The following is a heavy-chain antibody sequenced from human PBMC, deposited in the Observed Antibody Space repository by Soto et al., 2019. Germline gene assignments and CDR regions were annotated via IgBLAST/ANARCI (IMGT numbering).Heavy chain of an antibody. J-gene: IGHJ4*02. CDR2: INAGNGNT. V-gene: IGHV1-3*05. CDR3: ASGAAFITGTTPHFDY. CDR1: GYTFTSYA. Sequence: QVQLVQSGAEEKKPGASVKVSCKASGYTFTSYAMHWVRQAPGQRLEWMGWINAGNGNTKYSQKFQGRVTITRDTSASTAYMELSSLRSEDTAVYYCASGAAFITGTTPHFDYWGQGTLVTVSS. D-gene: IGHD1-20*01.